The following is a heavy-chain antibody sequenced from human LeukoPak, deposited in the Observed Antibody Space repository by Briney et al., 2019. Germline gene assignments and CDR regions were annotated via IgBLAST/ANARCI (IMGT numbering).Heavy chain of an antibody. CDR3: ARGSIAAASTDEDFDY. Sequence: ASVKVSCKASGYTFTSYDINWVRQATGQGLEWMGWMNPNSGNTGYAQKFQGRVTMTRNTSISTAYMELSSLRSEDTAVYYCARGSIAAASTDEDFDYWGQGTLVTVSS. CDR2: MNPNSGNT. J-gene: IGHJ4*02. CDR1: GYTFTSYD. V-gene: IGHV1-8*01. D-gene: IGHD6-13*01.